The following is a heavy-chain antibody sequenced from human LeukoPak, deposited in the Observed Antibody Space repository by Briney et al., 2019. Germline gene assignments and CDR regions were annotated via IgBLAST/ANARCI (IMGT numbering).Heavy chain of an antibody. CDR1: GFTFSNYA. Sequence: GGSLRLSCAAAGFTFSNYAIHWVRQAPGKGLEWVSDFSGSGGSTYYADSVKGRFTISRDNAKNSLYLQMNSLRAEDTALYYCARVRGVSREYYFDCWGQGTLVTVSS. CDR3: ARVRGVSREYYFDC. D-gene: IGHD3-10*01. V-gene: IGHV3-23*01. J-gene: IGHJ4*02. CDR2: FSGSGGST.